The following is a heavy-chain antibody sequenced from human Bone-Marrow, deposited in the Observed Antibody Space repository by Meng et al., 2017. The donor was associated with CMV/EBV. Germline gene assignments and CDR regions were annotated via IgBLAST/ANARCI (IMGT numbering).Heavy chain of an antibody. CDR1: GDTFDNYS. Sequence: SVKVSCKPSGDTFDNYSITWVRQAPGQGLEWVGGIIPLVGATHYATKMQGRVTITTDEYRDTAYMELNSLKLDDTAIYFCAGSPLRSGWSGYSALANWGQGTLVTVSS. CDR3: AGSPLRSGWSGYSALAN. D-gene: IGHD3-3*01. V-gene: IGHV1-69*05. J-gene: IGHJ4*02. CDR2: IIPLVGAT.